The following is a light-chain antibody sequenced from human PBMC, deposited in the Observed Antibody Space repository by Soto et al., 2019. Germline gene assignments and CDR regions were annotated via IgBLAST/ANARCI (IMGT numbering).Light chain of an antibody. CDR2: DVS. J-gene: IGLJ1*01. V-gene: IGLV2-14*01. Sequence: QSALTQPASVSGSPGQSITISCTGTSSDVGGYNYVSWYQQHPGKAPKLMIYDVSNRPSGISNRFSGSKSGNTASLTISGLQAEDEADYYCSSYTGGSTYVFGTGTKLTV. CDR1: SSDVGGYNY. CDR3: SSYTGGSTYV.